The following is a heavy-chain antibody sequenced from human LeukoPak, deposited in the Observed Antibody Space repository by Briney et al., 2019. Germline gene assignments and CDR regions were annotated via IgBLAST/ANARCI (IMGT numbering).Heavy chain of an antibody. V-gene: IGHV4-59*01. D-gene: IGHD2-2*01. Sequence: SETLSLTCTVSGGSISSYYWSWIRQPPGKGLEWIGYMYYSGSTNYNPSLKSRVTISADTSKNQFSLKLNSVTAADTAVYYCAREVVYCSSTSCYAWFAPWGQGSLVTVSS. CDR3: AREVVYCSSTSCYAWFAP. CDR2: MYYSGST. CDR1: GGSISSYY. J-gene: IGHJ5*02.